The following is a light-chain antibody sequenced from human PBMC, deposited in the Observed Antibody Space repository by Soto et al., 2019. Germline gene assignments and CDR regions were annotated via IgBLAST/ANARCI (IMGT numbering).Light chain of an antibody. Sequence: QSVLTQPASVSGSPGQSITISCTGTSSDVGVYNYVSWYQQHPGKAPKLMIYDVSNRPSGVSNRFSGSKSGNTASLAISGLQAEDEADYYCSSYTSSSTLYVVFGGGTKLTVL. CDR1: SSDVGVYNY. J-gene: IGLJ2*01. CDR2: DVS. CDR3: SSYTSSSTLYVV. V-gene: IGLV2-14*01.